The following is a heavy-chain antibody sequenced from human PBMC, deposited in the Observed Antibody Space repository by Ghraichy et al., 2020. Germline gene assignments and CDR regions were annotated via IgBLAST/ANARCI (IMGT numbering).Heavy chain of an antibody. CDR2: IWYDGSNK. Sequence: GGSLRLSCAASGFTFSSYGMHWVRQAPGKGLEWVAVIWYDGSNKYYADSVKGRFTISRDNSKNTLYLQMNSLRAEDTAVYYCARGTTTVVPRAGLDYWGQGTLVTVSS. V-gene: IGHV3-33*01. D-gene: IGHD4-23*01. J-gene: IGHJ4*02. CDR1: GFTFSSYG. CDR3: ARGTTTVVPRAGLDY.